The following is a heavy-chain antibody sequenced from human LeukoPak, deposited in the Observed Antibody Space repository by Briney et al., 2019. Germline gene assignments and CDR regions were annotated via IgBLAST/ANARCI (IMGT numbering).Heavy chain of an antibody. CDR3: AKDAIVRDYSNSDY. D-gene: IGHD4-11*01. Sequence: ASVMLSCKASGYTFTNYYIHWVRQAPGQGLEWMGWINPNSGGTNYAQKFQGRVTMTRDTSISTAYMELSRLTSDDTAVYYCAKDAIVRDYSNSDYWGQGTLVTVSS. V-gene: IGHV1-2*02. J-gene: IGHJ4*02. CDR2: INPNSGGT. CDR1: GYTFTNYY.